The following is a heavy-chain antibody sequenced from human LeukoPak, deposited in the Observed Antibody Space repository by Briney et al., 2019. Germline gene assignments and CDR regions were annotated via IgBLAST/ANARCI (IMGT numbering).Heavy chain of an antibody. CDR2: ISYDGSNK. J-gene: IGHJ4*02. Sequence: GGSLRLSCAASGFTFSSYDMRWVRQAPGKGLEWVAVISYDGSNKYYADSVKGRFTISRDNSKNTLYLQMNSLRAEDTAVYYCARGIAAGASLPFDYWGQGTLVTVSS. CDR1: GFTFSSYD. D-gene: IGHD6-13*01. V-gene: IGHV3-30*03. CDR3: ARGIAAGASLPFDY.